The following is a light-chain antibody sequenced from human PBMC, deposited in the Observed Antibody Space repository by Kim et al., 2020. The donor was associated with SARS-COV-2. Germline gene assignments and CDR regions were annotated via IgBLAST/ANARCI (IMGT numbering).Light chain of an antibody. CDR2: DAS. J-gene: IGKJ4*01. CDR1: PGIRTW. CDR3: QQADSFPHT. Sequence: DVQMTQSPSSVSASVGDTVAITCRASPGIRTWLAWYQQKPGKAPRLLISDASNLVSGVPTRFSGSGSGTDFSLTITNLQPEDFATYYCQQADSFPHTFGGGTKVDIK. V-gene: IGKV1-12*01.